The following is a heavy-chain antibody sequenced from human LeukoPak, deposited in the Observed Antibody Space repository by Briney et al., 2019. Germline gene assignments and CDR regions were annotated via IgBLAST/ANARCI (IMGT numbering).Heavy chain of an antibody. CDR2: INHSGST. V-gene: IGHV4-34*01. CDR3: ARRNMWGWFDP. J-gene: IGHJ5*02. D-gene: IGHD1-26*01. CDR1: GGSFSGYY. Sequence: SETLSLTCTVSGGSFSGYYWSWIRQPPGKGLEWIGEINHSGSTNYNPSLKSRVTISVDTSKNQFSLKLSSVTAADTAVYYCARRNMWGWFDPWGQGTLGIVSS.